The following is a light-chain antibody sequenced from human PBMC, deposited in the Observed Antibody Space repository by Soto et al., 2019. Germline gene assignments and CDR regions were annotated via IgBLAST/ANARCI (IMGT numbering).Light chain of an antibody. J-gene: IGKJ4*01. V-gene: IGKV4-1*01. CDR3: QQYYSTVS. Sequence: DIVMTQSPDSLAVSLGERATINCKSSQTVLYSSNNKNYLAWYQQKPGQPPKVLIYWASTRESGVPDRFSGSGSETDFTLTISSLQAEDVAVYYCQQYYSTVSFGGGTKVEIK. CDR1: QTVLYSSNNKNY. CDR2: WAS.